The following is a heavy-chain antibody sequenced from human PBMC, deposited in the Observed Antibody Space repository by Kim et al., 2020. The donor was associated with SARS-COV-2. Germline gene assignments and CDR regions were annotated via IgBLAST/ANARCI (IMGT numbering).Heavy chain of an antibody. Sequence: ASVKVSCKVSGYTLTELSMHWVRQAPGKGLEWMGGFDPEDGETIYAQKFQGRVTMTEDTSTDTAYMELSSLRSEDTAVYYCATDIVGGAYCSGGSCYSEVWYWGQGTLVTVSS. D-gene: IGHD2-15*01. CDR1: GYTLTELS. V-gene: IGHV1-24*01. CDR3: ATDIVGGAYCSGGSCYSEVWY. J-gene: IGHJ4*02. CDR2: FDPEDGET.